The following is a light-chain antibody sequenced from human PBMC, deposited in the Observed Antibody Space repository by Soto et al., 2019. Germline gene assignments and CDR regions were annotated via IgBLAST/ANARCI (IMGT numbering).Light chain of an antibody. V-gene: IGLV2-23*01. CDR3: CSYAGIRTYV. CDR2: EDS. Sequence: QSVLTQPASVSGSPGQSITISCTGTSSDFGSYNLVSWYQQHPGKAPKLMIYEDSKRPSGVSNRFSGSKSGNTASLTISGLQAEDDADYYCCSYAGIRTYVFGTGTKVTVL. J-gene: IGLJ1*01. CDR1: SSDFGSYNL.